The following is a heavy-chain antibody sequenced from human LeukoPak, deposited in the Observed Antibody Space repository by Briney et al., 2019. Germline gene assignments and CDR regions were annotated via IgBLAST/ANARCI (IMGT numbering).Heavy chain of an antibody. J-gene: IGHJ3*02. Sequence: SETLSLTCTVSGGSISSYYWSWIRQPPGKGPEWIGYIYYSGSTNYSPSLKSRVTISVDTSKNQFSLKLSSAMAADTAVYYCARHSIIGGTEYAFDIWGQGTMVTVSS. CDR3: ARHSIIGGTEYAFDI. CDR1: GGSISSYY. CDR2: IYYSGST. V-gene: IGHV4-59*08. D-gene: IGHD2-15*01.